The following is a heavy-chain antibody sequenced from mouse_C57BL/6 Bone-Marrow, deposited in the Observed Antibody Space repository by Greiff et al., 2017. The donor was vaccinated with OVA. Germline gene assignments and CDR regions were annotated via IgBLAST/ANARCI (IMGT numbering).Heavy chain of an antibody. D-gene: IGHD3-2*02. CDR3: ARWGSGYPFDY. CDR2: INPNNGGT. CDR1: GYTFTDYY. J-gene: IGHJ2*01. Sequence: EVQLQQSGPELVKPGASVKISCKASGYTFTDYYMNWVKQSHGKSLEWIGDINPNNGGTSYNQKFKGKATLTVDKSSSTAYMELRSLTSEDSAVYYCARWGSGYPFDYWGQGTTLTVSS. V-gene: IGHV1-26*01.